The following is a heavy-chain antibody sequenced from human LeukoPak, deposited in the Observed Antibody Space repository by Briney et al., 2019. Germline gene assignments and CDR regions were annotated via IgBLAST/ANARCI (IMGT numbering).Heavy chain of an antibody. D-gene: IGHD6-19*01. J-gene: IGHJ4*02. CDR2: IYYTGNT. CDR1: GGSISSYY. CDR3: ARASYSSGWLPFDY. V-gene: IGHV4-59*01. Sequence: SETLSLTCTVSGGSISSYYWTWIRQPPGKGLEWIGYIYYTGNTNYNPSLKSRVTISVDTSKNQFSLKLSSVPAADTAVYYCARASYSSGWLPFDYWGQGTLVTVSS.